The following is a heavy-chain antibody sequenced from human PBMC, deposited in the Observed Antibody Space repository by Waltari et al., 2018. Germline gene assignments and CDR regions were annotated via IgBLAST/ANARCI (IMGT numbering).Heavy chain of an antibody. J-gene: IGHJ4*02. Sequence: EVQLLESGGGLVQPGGSLRLSCAASGFTFSNYAMPWVRQAPGKGRGWGAGITSSGCSTYYAASVKGRFTISRDSSRNTLHLQMNSLRAEDTAIYYCTKWLTAAGTGWFDCWGQGTLVTVSS. CDR1: GFTFSNYA. D-gene: IGHD6-13*01. V-gene: IGHV3-23*01. CDR2: ITSSGCST. CDR3: TKWLTAAGTGWFDC.